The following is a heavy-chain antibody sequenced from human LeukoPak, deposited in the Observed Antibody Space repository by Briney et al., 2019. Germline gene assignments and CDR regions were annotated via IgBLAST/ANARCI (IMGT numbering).Heavy chain of an antibody. CDR1: GGSISSGGYY. CDR3: ARASVAFGLPGYFDY. D-gene: IGHD3-3*01. J-gene: IGHJ4*02. Sequence: PSQTLSLTCTVSGGSISSGGYYWSWIRQPPGKGLEWIGYIYYSGSTNYNPSLKSRVTISVDTSKNQFSLKLSSVTAADTAVYYCARASVAFGLPGYFDYWGQGTLVTVSS. V-gene: IGHV4-61*08. CDR2: IYYSGST.